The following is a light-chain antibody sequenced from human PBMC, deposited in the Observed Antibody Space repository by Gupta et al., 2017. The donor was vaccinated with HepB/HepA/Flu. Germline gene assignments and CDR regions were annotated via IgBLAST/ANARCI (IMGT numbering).Light chain of an antibody. J-gene: IGLJ3*02. V-gene: IGLV1-51*02. CDR1: SSNIGNNY. CDR3: DTGDSSRSAWV. CDR2: ENN. Sequence: QSVLTQPPSVSAAPGQKVTISCSGSSSNIGNNYVSWYQQLPGTAPKLLIYENNKRPSGIPDRFSGSKSGTSATLASTGLQTGDEADYYCDTGDSSRSAWVFGGGTKLTVL.